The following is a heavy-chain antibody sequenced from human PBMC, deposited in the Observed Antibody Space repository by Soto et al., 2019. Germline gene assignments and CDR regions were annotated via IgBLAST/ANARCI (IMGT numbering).Heavy chain of an antibody. CDR3: ARARAYYGIL. CDR1: VFTFSSNY. CDR2: IYSGGST. J-gene: IGHJ4*02. Sequence: GALRLSCAASVFTFSSNYMSWVRQAPGKGLEWVSVIYSGGSTHYADSVKGRFTISRDNSKNTLYLQMNSLRAEDTAVYYCARARAYYGILWGQGTLVTVSS. V-gene: IGHV3-53*01. D-gene: IGHD3-3*01.